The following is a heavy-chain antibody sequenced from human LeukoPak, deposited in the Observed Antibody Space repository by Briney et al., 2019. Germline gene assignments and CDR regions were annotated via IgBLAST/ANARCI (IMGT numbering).Heavy chain of an antibody. CDR2: ISSSGSTI. V-gene: IGHV3-48*03. Sequence: GGSLRLSCAASGFTFSSYEMNWVRQAPGKGLEWVSYISSSGSTIYYADSVKGRFTISRDNAKNSLYLQMNSLRAEDTAVYYCAREGYSSSWYRYFDYWGQGTLVTVSS. D-gene: IGHD6-13*01. CDR1: GFTFSSYE. J-gene: IGHJ4*02. CDR3: AREGYSSSWYRYFDY.